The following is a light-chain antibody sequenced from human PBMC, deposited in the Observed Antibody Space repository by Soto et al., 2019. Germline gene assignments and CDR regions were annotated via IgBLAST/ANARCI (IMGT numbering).Light chain of an antibody. V-gene: IGKV1-39*01. CDR1: QTIRTF. CDR3: QQSDSNPRT. J-gene: IGKJ1*01. Sequence: DIAMTQSPSSLSASVGDRVIITCRASQTIRTFLNWYQQKPGKAPKLLIFGASSLQSGVPLRFSGSGSGAEFSLIITSFQPEDVATYYCQQSDSNPRTFGQGTKVEIK. CDR2: GAS.